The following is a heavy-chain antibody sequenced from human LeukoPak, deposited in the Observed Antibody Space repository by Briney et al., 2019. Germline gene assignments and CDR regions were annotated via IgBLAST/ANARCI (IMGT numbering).Heavy chain of an antibody. D-gene: IGHD3-22*01. CDR1: GGAFRGYY. CDR3: ARGDSSGYNDAFDI. J-gene: IGHJ3*02. CDR2: INHSGST. V-gene: IGHV4-34*01. Sequence: PSEPLSLICAVYGGAFRGYYWSWIRQPPGKGLEWIGEINHSGSTNYNPSLKSRVTISVDTTKNQFSLKLSSVTAADTAVYYCARGDSSGYNDAFDIWGQGTMVTVSS.